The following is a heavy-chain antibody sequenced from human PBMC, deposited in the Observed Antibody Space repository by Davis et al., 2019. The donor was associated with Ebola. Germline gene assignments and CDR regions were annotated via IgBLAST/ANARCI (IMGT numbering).Heavy chain of an antibody. J-gene: IGHJ4*02. V-gene: IGHV1-46*03. CDR3: ASVVGAYAPFDY. D-gene: IGHD1-26*01. CDR2: INPSGGST. Sequence: ASVQVSCKASGYTFTSYYMHWVRQAPGQGLEWMGIINPSGGSTSYAQKFQGRVTMARDTSTSTVYMELSSLRSEDTAVYYCASVVGAYAPFDYWGQGTLVTVSS. CDR1: GYTFTSYY.